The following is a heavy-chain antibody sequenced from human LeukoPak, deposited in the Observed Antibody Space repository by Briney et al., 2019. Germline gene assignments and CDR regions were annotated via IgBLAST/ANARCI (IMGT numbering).Heavy chain of an antibody. J-gene: IGHJ4*02. CDR1: GLSFSGQW. CDR3: AFNNNFKY. CDR2: IKYDGSEK. Sequence: PGGSLRLSRTASGLSFSGQWMNWVRQSPGQGLEWVANIKYDGSEKYYVDSVKGRFTISREDAKNSLSLQMDSVRPEDTAVYYCAFNNNFKYWGQGTLVIVSS. V-gene: IGHV3-7*01. D-gene: IGHD1/OR15-1a*01.